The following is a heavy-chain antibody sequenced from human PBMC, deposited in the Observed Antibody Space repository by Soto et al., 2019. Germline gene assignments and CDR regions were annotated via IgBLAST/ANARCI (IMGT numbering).Heavy chain of an antibody. D-gene: IGHD2-15*01. J-gene: IGHJ4*02. CDR2: IKRDGSDK. V-gene: IGHV3-7*01. CDR3: ASTSINYCSGGRCYPAGY. Sequence: GGSLRLSSAASGFTFSGSWMSWVRQAPGKGLEWVANIKRDGSDKFYVDSVKGRFTISRDNAKNSLYLQMNSLTAEDAAFYYCASTSINYCSGGRCYPAGYWGQGTPVTVSS. CDR1: GFTFSGSW.